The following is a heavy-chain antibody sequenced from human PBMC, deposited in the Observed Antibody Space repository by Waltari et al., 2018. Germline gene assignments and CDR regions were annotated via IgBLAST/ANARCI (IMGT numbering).Heavy chain of an antibody. CDR2: INEDGSEK. Sequence: VQLVESGGGLVQPGGSLILSCAVSAFTCSRKWMSWVRQAPGKGLEWVDKINEDGSEKYFVDSVKGRFTISRDNAKSSLLLQVNSRRGEDTGVYYCVRDREYSLDYWGQGTLVTVSS. CDR3: VRDREYSLDY. D-gene: IGHD5-12*01. V-gene: IGHV3-7*01. CDR1: AFTCSRKW. J-gene: IGHJ4*02.